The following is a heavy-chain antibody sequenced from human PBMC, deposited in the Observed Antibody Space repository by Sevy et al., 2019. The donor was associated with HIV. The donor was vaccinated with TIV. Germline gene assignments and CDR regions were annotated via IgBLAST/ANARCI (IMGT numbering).Heavy chain of an antibody. J-gene: IGHJ4*02. CDR3: ARDGGPPITIFGVDGYYFDY. CDR2: IYTSGST. CDR1: GGSISRYY. D-gene: IGHD3-3*01. V-gene: IGHV4-4*07. Sequence: SETLSLTCTVSGGSISRYYWSWIRQPAGKGLEWIGRIYTSGSTHYNPSLKSRVTMSVDTSKNQFSLKLSSVTAADTAVYYCARDGGPPITIFGVDGYYFDYWGQGTLVTVSS.